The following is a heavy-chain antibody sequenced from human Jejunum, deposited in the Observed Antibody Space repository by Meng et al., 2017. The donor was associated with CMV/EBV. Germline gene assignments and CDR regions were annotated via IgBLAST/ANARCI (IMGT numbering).Heavy chain of an antibody. D-gene: IGHD6-19*01. CDR1: GVSRDSVG. V-gene: IGHV6-1*01. Sequence: GVSRDSVGLSWIRQSPSRGLEWLGRTYYRSRWLYDYAPSVRSRITIDADTSKNEVSLRLKSVTPEDTAVYYCARRHFSGWYYFDSWGQGTLVTVSS. CDR2: TYYRSRWLY. J-gene: IGHJ4*02. CDR3: ARRHFSGWYYFDS.